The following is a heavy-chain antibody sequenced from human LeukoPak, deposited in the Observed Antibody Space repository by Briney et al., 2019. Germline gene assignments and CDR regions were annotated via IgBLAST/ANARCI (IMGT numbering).Heavy chain of an antibody. CDR3: ARAPYYYDSSGYHYYGMDV. J-gene: IGHJ6*02. CDR2: IWYDGSNK. D-gene: IGHD3-22*01. Sequence: GGSLRLSCAASGFTFSSYGMHWVRQAPGKGLEWVAVIWYDGSNKYYADSVKGRFTISRDNSKNTLYLQMNSLRAEDTAVYYCARAPYYYDSSGYHYYGMDVWGQGTTVTVSS. V-gene: IGHV3-33*01. CDR1: GFTFSSYG.